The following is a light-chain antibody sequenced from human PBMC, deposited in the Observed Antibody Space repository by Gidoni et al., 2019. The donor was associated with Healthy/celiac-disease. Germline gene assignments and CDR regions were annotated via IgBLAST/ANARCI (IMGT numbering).Light chain of an antibody. J-gene: IGLJ3*02. Sequence: SYELTQPPSVSVSPGQTARITCSGDALPKQYAYWYQQKPGQAPVLVIYKDRERPSGIPERFSGSSSGRTVTVTISGVQAEDEADYYCQSADSSGTWVCGGGTKLTVL. CDR3: QSADSSGTWV. V-gene: IGLV3-25*02. CDR2: KDR. CDR1: ALPKQY.